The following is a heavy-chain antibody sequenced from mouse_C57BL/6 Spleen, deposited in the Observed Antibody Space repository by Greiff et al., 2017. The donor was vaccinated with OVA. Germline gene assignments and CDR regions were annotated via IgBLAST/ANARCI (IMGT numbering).Heavy chain of an antibody. Sequence: VQLQQPGAELVKPGASVKLSCKASGYTFTSYWMHWVKQRPGQGLEWIGMIHPNSGSTNYNEKFKSKATLTVDKSSSTAYMQLSGLTSEDSAVYYCARWLLPPMDDWGQGTSVTVAS. J-gene: IGHJ4*01. D-gene: IGHD2-3*01. CDR1: GYTFTSYW. V-gene: IGHV1-64*01. CDR3: ARWLLPPMDD. CDR2: IHPNSGST.